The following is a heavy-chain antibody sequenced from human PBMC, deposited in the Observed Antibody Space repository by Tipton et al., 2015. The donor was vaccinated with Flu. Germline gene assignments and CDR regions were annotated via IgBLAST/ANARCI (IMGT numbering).Heavy chain of an antibody. CDR3: ARDSVITPRVFES. V-gene: IGHV4-31*02. D-gene: IGHD3-16*01. CDR1: SGSTNSGAYF. Sequence: LRLSCTVSSGSTNSGAYFWSWIRQHPGKGLEWIGCIYYSGSTYYNPSLQSRITISVDTSKTQCSLKLNSVTAADTAVYYCARDSVITPRVFESWSQGTLVTVSS. J-gene: IGHJ4*02. CDR2: IYYSGST.